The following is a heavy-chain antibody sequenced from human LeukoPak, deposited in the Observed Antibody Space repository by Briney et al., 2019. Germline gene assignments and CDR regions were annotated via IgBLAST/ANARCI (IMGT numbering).Heavy chain of an antibody. CDR3: ARADDIVVVPAAIVPIDP. D-gene: IGHD2-2*01. Sequence: GASVKVSCKASGYTFTSYGISWVRQAPGQGLEWMGWISAYNGNTNYAQKLQGRVTMTTDTSTSTAYMELRSLRSDDTAVYYCARADDIVVVPAAIVPIDPWGQGTLVTVSS. J-gene: IGHJ5*02. CDR2: ISAYNGNT. CDR1: GYTFTSYG. V-gene: IGHV1-18*01.